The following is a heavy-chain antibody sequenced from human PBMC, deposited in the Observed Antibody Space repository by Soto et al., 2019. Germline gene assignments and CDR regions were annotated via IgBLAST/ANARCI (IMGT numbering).Heavy chain of an antibody. V-gene: IGHV3-74*03. CDR3: ARDRNSEFDY. J-gene: IGHJ4*02. D-gene: IGHD4-4*01. CDR1: GVTCRNFG. CDR2: INPDGSSI. Sequence: VRSMVLSCAAAGVTCRNFGGRWVRQTPGKGLVWVSRINPDGSSIKYADSVKGRFTISRDNAKNTLYLQMNSLRAEDTAVYYCARDRNSEFDYCGQGALLTVSS.